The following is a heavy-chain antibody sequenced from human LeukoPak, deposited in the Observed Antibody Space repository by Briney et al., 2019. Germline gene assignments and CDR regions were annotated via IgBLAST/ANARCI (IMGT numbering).Heavy chain of an antibody. Sequence: GGSLRLSCAASGFMFSSNWMSWVRLAPGKGLEWVANIKEDGTETYYVDSVKGRFTISRDNAKNSLYLQMNSLRVEDTAVYYCAKEGRSLQTFWGQGTLVTVSS. J-gene: IGHJ4*02. V-gene: IGHV3-7*03. CDR1: GFMFSSNW. CDR2: IKEDGTET. D-gene: IGHD5-24*01. CDR3: AKEGRSLQTF.